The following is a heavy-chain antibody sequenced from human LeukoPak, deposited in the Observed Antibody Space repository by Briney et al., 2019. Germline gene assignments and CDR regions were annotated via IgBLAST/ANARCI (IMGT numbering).Heavy chain of an antibody. D-gene: IGHD6-13*01. CDR2: INPNSGGT. CDR3: ARDRAAAGYFDY. CDR1: GYTFTGYY. Sequence: ASVKVSCKASGYTFTGYYMHWVRQAPGQGLEWMGWINPNSGGTNYAQKFQGRVTMTRDTSISTAYMELSRLRSDDTAVYYCARDRAAAGYFDYCGQGTLVTVSS. J-gene: IGHJ4*02. V-gene: IGHV1-2*02.